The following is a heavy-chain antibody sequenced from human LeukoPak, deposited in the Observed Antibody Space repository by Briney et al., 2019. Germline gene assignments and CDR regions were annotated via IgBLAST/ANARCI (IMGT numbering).Heavy chain of an antibody. CDR2: MNPNSGNT. Sequence: GASVKVSCKASGYTFTSYDINWVRQATGQGLEWMGWMNPNSGNTGYAQKFQGRVTMTRNTSISTAYMELSRLRSDDTAVYYCARDLTNWGHFGAFDIWGQGTMVTVSS. CDR3: ARDLTNWGHFGAFDI. CDR1: GYTFTSYD. J-gene: IGHJ3*02. D-gene: IGHD7-27*01. V-gene: IGHV1-8*01.